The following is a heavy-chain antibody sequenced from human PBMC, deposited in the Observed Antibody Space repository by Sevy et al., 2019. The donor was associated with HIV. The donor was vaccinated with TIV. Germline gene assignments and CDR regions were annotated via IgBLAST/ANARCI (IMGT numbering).Heavy chain of an antibody. V-gene: IGHV4-31*03. J-gene: IGHJ5*02. CDR1: GGSINSGDYY. Sequence: SETLSLTCTVSGGSINSGDYYWSWIRQHPEKGLEWIGYIFHTGSTYYNRSFKSRATISVDTSKNQFSLKLSVMTAADTAVYYCAREGTKGVWFDPWGQGTLVTVSS. CDR3: AREGTKGVWFDP. CDR2: IFHTGST. D-gene: IGHD3-16*01.